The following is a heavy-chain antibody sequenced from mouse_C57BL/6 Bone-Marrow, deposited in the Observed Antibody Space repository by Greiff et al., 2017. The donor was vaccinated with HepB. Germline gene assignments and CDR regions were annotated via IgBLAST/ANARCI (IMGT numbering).Heavy chain of an antibody. D-gene: IGHD1-1*01. CDR2: IHPNSGST. J-gene: IGHJ1*03. V-gene: IGHV1-64*01. CDR1: GYTFTSYW. Sequence: VQLQHPGAELVKPGASVKLSCKASGYTFTSYWMHWVKQRPGQGLEWIGMIHPNSGSTKYNEKFKSKATLTVDKSSSTAYMQLSSLTSEDSAVFYCGRRITTVVAHWYFDVWGTGTTVTVSS. CDR3: GRRITTVVAHWYFDV.